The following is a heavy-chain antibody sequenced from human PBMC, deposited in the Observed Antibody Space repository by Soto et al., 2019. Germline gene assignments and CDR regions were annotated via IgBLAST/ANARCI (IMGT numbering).Heavy chain of an antibody. CDR1: GGSISSSSYY. J-gene: IGHJ4*02. CDR2: IYYSGST. Sequence: PSETLSLTCTVSGGSISSSSYYWGWIRQPPGKGLEWIGSIYYSGSTYYNPSLKSRVTISVDTSKNQFSLKLSSVTAADTAVYYCARDQNGSGNYYTRYFDYWGQGTLVTVSS. V-gene: IGHV4-39*02. D-gene: IGHD3-10*01. CDR3: ARDQNGSGNYYTRYFDY.